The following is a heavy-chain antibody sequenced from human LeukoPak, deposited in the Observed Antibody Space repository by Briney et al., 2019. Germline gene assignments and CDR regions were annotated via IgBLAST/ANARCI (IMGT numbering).Heavy chain of an antibody. V-gene: IGHV4-59*01. CDR2: IYYSGST. J-gene: IGHJ5*02. Sequence: SETLSLTRTVSGGSISSYYWSWIRQPPGKGLEWIGYIYYSGSTNYNPSLKSQVTISVDTSKNQFSLKLSSVTAADTAVYYCARIPTVAGGRNWFDPWGQGTLVTVSS. D-gene: IGHD6-19*01. CDR1: GGSISSYY. CDR3: ARIPTVAGGRNWFDP.